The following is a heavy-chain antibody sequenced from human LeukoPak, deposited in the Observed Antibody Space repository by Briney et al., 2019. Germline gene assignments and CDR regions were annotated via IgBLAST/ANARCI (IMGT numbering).Heavy chain of an antibody. CDR2: ISGSGGST. CDR1: GFTFSSYA. D-gene: IGHD3-16*01. J-gene: IGHJ4*02. V-gene: IGHV3-23*01. CDR3: AKVSSDDYVWGSYIDY. Sequence: GGPLRLSCAASGFTFSSYAMSWVRQAPGKGLEWVSAISGSGGSTYYADSVKGRFTISRDNSKNTLYLQMNSLRAEDTAVYYCAKVSSDDYVWGSYIDYWGQGTLVTVSS.